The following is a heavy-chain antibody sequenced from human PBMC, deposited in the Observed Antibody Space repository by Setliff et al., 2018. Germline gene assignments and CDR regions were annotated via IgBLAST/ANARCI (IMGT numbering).Heavy chain of an antibody. CDR3: VRDWASGDDH. D-gene: IGHD3-10*01. Sequence: LRLSCAASGFTFGRYWMTWVRQAPESGLEWVAKIHQEGSERHYVDSVKGRFTISRDNAKNSLFLQMNILEVEDTAVYYCVRDWASGDDHWGRGTLVTVSS. CDR2: IHQEGSER. CDR1: GFTFGRYW. V-gene: IGHV3-7*01. J-gene: IGHJ4*02.